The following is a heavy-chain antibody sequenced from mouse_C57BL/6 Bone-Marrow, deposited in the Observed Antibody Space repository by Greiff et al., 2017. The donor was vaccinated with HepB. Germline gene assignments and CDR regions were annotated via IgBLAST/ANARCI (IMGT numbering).Heavy chain of an antibody. Sequence: EVQLVESGPGLVKPSQSLSLTCSVTGYSITSGYYWNWIRQFPGNKLEWMGYISYDGSNNYNPSLKNRISITRDTSKNQFFLKLNSVTTEDTATYYCARDRDTMVVAPFDYWGQGTTLTVSS. CDR1: GYSITSGYY. CDR2: ISYDGSN. D-gene: IGHD1-1*01. V-gene: IGHV3-6*01. J-gene: IGHJ2*01. CDR3: ARDRDTMVVAPFDY.